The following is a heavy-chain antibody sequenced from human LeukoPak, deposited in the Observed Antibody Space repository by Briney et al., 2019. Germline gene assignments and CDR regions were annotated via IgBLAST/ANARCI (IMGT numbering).Heavy chain of an antibody. V-gene: IGHV3-7*01. CDR2: ITGAGSVN. Sequence: GGSLRLSCAASGFTFSSFAMYWVCETPGRGLEWVANITGAGSVNHYVDSVRGRFTISRDNAKNSLYLQMNSLRAEDTAVFYCAKGFYNDAIFDYWGQGTLVTVSS. CDR1: GFTFSSFA. CDR3: AKGFYNDAIFDY. J-gene: IGHJ4*02. D-gene: IGHD1-1*01.